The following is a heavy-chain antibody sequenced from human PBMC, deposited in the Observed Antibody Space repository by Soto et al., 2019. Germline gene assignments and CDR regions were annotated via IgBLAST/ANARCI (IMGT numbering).Heavy chain of an antibody. CDR2: ISGSGGRT. D-gene: IGHD3-16*01. CDR1: GSPFSSYA. J-gene: IGHJ3*02. CDR3: AKGGYYSLFDI. Sequence: GGSLRLSCVASGSPFSSYAMSWVRQTPGKGLEWVSGISGSGGRTYYADSVKGRFTISRDNSNNTLSLQMHILRVEDTAVYFCAKGGYYSLFDIWGQGTMVTVSS. V-gene: IGHV3-23*01.